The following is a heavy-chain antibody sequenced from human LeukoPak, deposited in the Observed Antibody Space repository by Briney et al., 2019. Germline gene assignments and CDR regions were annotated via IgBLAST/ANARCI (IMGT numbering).Heavy chain of an antibody. CDR2: IRYDGSNK. CDR3: AKRNGDYFYYYYMDV. J-gene: IGHJ6*03. Sequence: PGGSLRLSCAASGFTFRSYGMHWVRQAPGKGLEWVAFIRYDGSNKYYADSVKGRFTISRDNSKNTLYLQMNSLRAEDTAVYYCAKRNGDYFYYYYMDVWGKGTTVTISS. V-gene: IGHV3-30*02. D-gene: IGHD4-17*01. CDR1: GFTFRSYG.